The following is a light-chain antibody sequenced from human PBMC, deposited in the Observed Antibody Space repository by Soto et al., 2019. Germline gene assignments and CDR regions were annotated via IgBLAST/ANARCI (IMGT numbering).Light chain of an antibody. J-gene: IGKJ1*01. CDR1: QSISSY. CDR2: AAS. V-gene: IGKV1-39*01. CDR3: QQSYSTLSAWT. Sequence: DIQMTQSPSSLSASVGDRVTITCRASQSISSYLNWYQQKPGKAPKLLIYAASSLQSGVPSRFSGSGSGTDFTPTISSLQPEDFATYYCQQSYSTLSAWTFGQGTKVDIK.